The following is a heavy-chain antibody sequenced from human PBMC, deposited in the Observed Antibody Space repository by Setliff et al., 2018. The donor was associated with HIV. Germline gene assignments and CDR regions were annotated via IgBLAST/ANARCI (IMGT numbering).Heavy chain of an antibody. CDR2: ISYDGSNK. V-gene: IGHV3-30-3*01. J-gene: IGHJ6*03. D-gene: IGHD4-17*01. Sequence: PGGSLRLSCAASGFTFSSYAMHWVRQAPGKGLEWVAVISYDGSNKYYADSVKSRFTISRDNSKNTLYLQMNSLRAEDTAVYYCVKARVDGDYYYYYSMDVWGQGTTVTVSS. CDR1: GFTFSSYA. CDR3: VKARVDGDYYYYYSMDV.